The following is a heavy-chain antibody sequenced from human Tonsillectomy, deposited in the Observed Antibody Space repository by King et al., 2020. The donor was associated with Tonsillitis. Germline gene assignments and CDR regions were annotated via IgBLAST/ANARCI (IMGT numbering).Heavy chain of an antibody. D-gene: IGHD6-13*01. V-gene: IGHV4-39*06. CDR1: GGSISSTSYY. CDR3: ARHGESSRWYMFWHFDL. J-gene: IGHJ2*01. Sequence: QLQESGPGLVKPSETLSLTCAVSGGSISSTSYYWGWIRQPPGKGLEWIGSIYYSGSTYDNPSLKSRVSISVDTSKNQFALKLRSVTAADTAVYYCARHGESSRWYMFWHFDLWGRGTLVTVSS. CDR2: IYYSGST.